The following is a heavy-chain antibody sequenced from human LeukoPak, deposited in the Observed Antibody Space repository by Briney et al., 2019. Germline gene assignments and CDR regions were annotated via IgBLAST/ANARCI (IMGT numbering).Heavy chain of an antibody. CDR2: IIPIFGTA. V-gene: IGHV1-69*13. Sequence: SVKVSCKASGGTFSSYAISWVRQAPGQGLEWMGGIIPIFGTANYAQKFQGRVTITADESTSTAYMELSSLRSEDTAVYYCARDMGRYYGMDVWGQGTTVTVSS. CDR1: GGTFSSYA. J-gene: IGHJ6*02. D-gene: IGHD3-10*01. CDR3: ARDMGRYYGMDV.